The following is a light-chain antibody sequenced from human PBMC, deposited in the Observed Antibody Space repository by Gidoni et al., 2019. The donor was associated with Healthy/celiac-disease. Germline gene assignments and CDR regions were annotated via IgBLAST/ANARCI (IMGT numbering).Light chain of an antibody. CDR1: ILGDNY. CDR2: QAS. J-gene: IGLJ2*01. Sequence: PGRTACITCSGAILGDNYACWYQQKPGQSPVLVIYQASKRPSGIPARFSGSHFGNTATLTISGTQAMDEADYYCQAWDSSTAVFGGGTKLTVL. V-gene: IGLV3-1*01. CDR3: QAWDSSTAV.